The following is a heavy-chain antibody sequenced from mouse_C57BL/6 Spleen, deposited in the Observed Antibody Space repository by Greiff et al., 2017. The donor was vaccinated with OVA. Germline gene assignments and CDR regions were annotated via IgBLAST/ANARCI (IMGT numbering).Heavy chain of an antibody. CDR2: IDPSDSET. V-gene: IGHV1-52*01. CDR3: ARGTQLYGSSYPYAMDY. J-gene: IGHJ4*01. Sequence: QVQLQQPGAELVRPGSSVKLSCKASGYTFTSYWMHWVKQRPIQGLEWIGNIDPSDSETHYNQKFKDKATLTVDKSSSTAYMQLSSLTSEDSAVYYCARGTQLYGSSYPYAMDYWGQGTSVTVSS. CDR1: GYTFTSYW. D-gene: IGHD1-1*01.